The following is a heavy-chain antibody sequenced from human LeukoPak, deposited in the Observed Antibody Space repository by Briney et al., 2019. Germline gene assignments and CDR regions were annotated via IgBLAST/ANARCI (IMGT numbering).Heavy chain of an antibody. D-gene: IGHD3-16*02. V-gene: IGHV3-23*01. CDR2: ISGRVGST. CDR3: AKERAGYTNPYYFDY. Sequence: PGGSLRLSCAASAFTFSSYSMIWVRQAPGRGRDGVAGISGRVGSTYYSAPAKGRFTISRDNSKNTLYLHMNSLRAEDTAVYYCAKERAGYTNPYYFDYWGQGTLVTVSS. J-gene: IGHJ4*02. CDR1: AFTFSSYS.